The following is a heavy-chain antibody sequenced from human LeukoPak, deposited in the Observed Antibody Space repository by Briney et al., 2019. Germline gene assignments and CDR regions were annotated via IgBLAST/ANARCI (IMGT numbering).Heavy chain of an antibody. J-gene: IGHJ3*02. V-gene: IGHV3-48*01. Sequence: GSLRLSCAASGFTFSSYSMNWVRQAPGKGLEWVSYISSSSSTIYYADSVKGRFTISRDNAKNSLYLQMNSLRAEDTAVYYCARDSYYDSSGRAPHDAFDIWGQGTMVTVSS. CDR2: ISSSSSTI. D-gene: IGHD3-22*01. CDR1: GFTFSSYS. CDR3: ARDSYYDSSGRAPHDAFDI.